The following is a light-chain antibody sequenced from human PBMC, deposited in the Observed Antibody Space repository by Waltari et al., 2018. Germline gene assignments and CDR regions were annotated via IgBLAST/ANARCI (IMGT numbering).Light chain of an antibody. CDR3: QQSYSTPPYT. CDR2: AAS. Sequence: DIQITQSPSSLSASVGDRLTITCRESQSISSYLNWYQQKPGKAPKLLIYAASSLQSGVPSRFSGSGSGTDFTLTISSLQPEDFATYYCQQSYSTPPYTFGQGTKLEIK. J-gene: IGKJ2*01. V-gene: IGKV1-39*01. CDR1: QSISSY.